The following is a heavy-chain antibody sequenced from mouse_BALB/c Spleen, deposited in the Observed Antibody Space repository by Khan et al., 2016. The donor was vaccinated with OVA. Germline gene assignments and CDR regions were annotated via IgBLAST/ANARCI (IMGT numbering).Heavy chain of an antibody. V-gene: IGHV1S135*01. CDR3: TRHGYVAWFTY. CDR1: GYSFTTYY. Sequence: VQLQQSGPELMKPGTSVKISCKASGYSFTTYYIHWVIQTHGKSLEWIGYIDPFSGGTTYNQKFKGKATLTVDKSSSTAYIHLSNLTSEDSAVYYWTRHGYVAWFTYWGQGTMVTGSA. J-gene: IGHJ3*01. D-gene: IGHD2-2*01. CDR2: IDPFSGGT.